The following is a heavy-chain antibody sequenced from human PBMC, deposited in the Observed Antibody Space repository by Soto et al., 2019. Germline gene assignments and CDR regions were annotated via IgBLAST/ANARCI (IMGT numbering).Heavy chain of an antibody. Sequence: QVQLVQSGAEVKKPGSSVKVSCKASGGTFSSYAISWVRQAPGQGLEWMGGIIPIFGTANYAQKFQGRVTITADESTSTAYMELSSLRSEDTAVYCCASNPYGDYVQDYYYGMDVWGQGTTVTVSS. J-gene: IGHJ6*02. D-gene: IGHD4-17*01. CDR2: IIPIFGTA. V-gene: IGHV1-69*01. CDR1: GGTFSSYA. CDR3: ASNPYGDYVQDYYYGMDV.